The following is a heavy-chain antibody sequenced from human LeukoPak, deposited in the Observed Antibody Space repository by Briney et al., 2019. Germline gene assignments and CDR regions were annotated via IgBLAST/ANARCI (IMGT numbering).Heavy chain of an antibody. J-gene: IGHJ4*02. V-gene: IGHV4-61*01. Sequence: SETLSLTCTVSGGSVSSGSYYWSWIRQPPGKGLEWIGYIYYSGSTNYNPSLKSRVTISVDTSENQFSLKLSSVTAADTAVYYCARDFTGCCGGTGCRAFDYWGQGTLVTVSS. D-gene: IGHD2-2*01. CDR3: ARDFTGCCGGTGCRAFDY. CDR2: IYYSGST. CDR1: GGSVSSGSYY.